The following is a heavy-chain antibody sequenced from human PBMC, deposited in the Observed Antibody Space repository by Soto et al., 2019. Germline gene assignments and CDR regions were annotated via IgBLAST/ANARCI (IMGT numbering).Heavy chain of an antibody. CDR2: INHSGST. V-gene: IGHV4-34*01. CDR3: ARDRYSSSPDAFDI. J-gene: IGHJ3*02. CDR1: GGSFSGYY. Sequence: SETLSLTCAVYGGSFSGYYWSWIRQPPGKGLEWIGEINHSGSTNYNPSLKSRVTISVDTSKNQFSLKLSSVTAADTAVYYCARDRYSSSPDAFDIWGQGTMVTVS. D-gene: IGHD6-13*01.